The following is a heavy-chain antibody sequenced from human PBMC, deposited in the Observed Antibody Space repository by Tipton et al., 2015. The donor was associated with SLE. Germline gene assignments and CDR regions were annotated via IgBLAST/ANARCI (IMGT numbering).Heavy chain of an antibody. CDR3: ARGDYDFWSGYPPDWFDP. CDR2: IRYDGSNK. J-gene: IGHJ5*02. CDR1: GFTFSSYG. V-gene: IGHV3-30*02. D-gene: IGHD3-3*01. Sequence: SLRLSCAASGFTFSSYGMHWVRQAPGKGLEWVAFIRYDGSNKYYADSVKGRFTISRDNSKNTLYLQMNSLRAEDTAVYYCARGDYDFWSGYPPDWFDPWGQGTLVTVSS.